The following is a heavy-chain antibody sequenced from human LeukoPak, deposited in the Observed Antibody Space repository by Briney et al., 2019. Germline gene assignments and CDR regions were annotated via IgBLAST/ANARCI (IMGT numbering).Heavy chain of an antibody. CDR3: ASYLSAVFDY. CDR1: GGSFSGYH. CDR2: INHSGST. Sequence: SSETLSLTCAVYGGSFSGYHWSWIRQPPGKGLEWIGEINHSGSTNYNPSLKSRVTISVDTSKNQFSLKLSSVTAADTAVYYCASYLSAVFDYWGQGTLVPVSS. D-gene: IGHD2/OR15-2a*01. V-gene: IGHV4-34*01. J-gene: IGHJ4*02.